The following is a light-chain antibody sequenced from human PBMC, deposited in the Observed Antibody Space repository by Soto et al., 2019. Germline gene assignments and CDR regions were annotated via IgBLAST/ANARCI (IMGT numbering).Light chain of an antibody. J-gene: IGKJ4*01. CDR1: QSISNFH. V-gene: IGKV3-20*01. CDR3: QYYGTSVT. CDR2: GTS. Sequence: EIVVTQSPGTVSLSPGERATLSCRASQSISNFHLAWYQQKPGQAPRLLIYGTSTRATGGIADRFSGSGSGTDFTLTISRLEPEDFAVYYCQYYGTSVTFGGGTKVDIK.